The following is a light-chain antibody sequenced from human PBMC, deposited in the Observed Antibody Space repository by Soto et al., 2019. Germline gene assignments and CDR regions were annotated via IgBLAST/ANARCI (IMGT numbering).Light chain of an antibody. CDR2: DVS. Sequence: QSVLAQPASVSGSPGQSITISCTGTSSDVGRYNYVSWFQQHPGKVPKLMIYDVSNWPSGVSDRFSGSKSGNTASLTISGLQAEDEADYYCSSFTSSSTFVFGTGTKLTVL. CDR1: SSDVGRYNY. J-gene: IGLJ1*01. V-gene: IGLV2-14*01. CDR3: SSFTSSSTFV.